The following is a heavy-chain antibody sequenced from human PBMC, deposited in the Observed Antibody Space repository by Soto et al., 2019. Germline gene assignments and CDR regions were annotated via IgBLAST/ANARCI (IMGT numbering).Heavy chain of an antibody. D-gene: IGHD2-15*01. CDR3: AKVSGGPRNYGMDV. CDR1: GFTFSSYG. V-gene: IGHV3-30*18. CDR2: ISYDGSKK. Sequence: QVQLVESGGGVVQPGRSLRLSCAASGFTFSSYGMHWVRQAPGKGLEWVAVISYDGSKKYYADSVKGRFTISRDNSKNTLYLQMNSLRDEDTAVYYCAKVSGGPRNYGMDVWGQGTTVIVSS. J-gene: IGHJ6*02.